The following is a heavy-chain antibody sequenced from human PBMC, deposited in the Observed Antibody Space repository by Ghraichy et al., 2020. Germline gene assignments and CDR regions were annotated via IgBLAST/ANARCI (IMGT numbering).Heavy chain of an antibody. V-gene: IGHV4-34*01. CDR3: ARVGGITIFGVVPNKNDY. CDR1: GGSFSGFF. J-gene: IGHJ4*02. D-gene: IGHD3-3*01. Sequence: SQTLSLTCAVSGGSFSGFFWTWIRQPPGKGLEWIGEINHSGSSNYNPPLKSRVTISVDTSKKHYSLKLNSVTAADTAVYYCARVGGITIFGVVPNKNDYWGQGTLVTVSS. CDR2: INHSGSS.